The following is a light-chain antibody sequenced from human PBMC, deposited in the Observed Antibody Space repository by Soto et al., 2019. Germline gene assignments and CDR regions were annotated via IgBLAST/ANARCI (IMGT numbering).Light chain of an antibody. V-gene: IGKV3-20*01. CDR3: QQYGGSPGT. CDR1: QSLTSSY. Sequence: EIVLTQSPGTLSLSPGERATLSCRASQSLTSSYLAWYQQKPGQAPRLLIFGASSRATGIPDRFGGSGSGTDFTLTISRLEPEDFAVYYGQQYGGSPGTFGQGTKVEI. CDR2: GAS. J-gene: IGKJ1*01.